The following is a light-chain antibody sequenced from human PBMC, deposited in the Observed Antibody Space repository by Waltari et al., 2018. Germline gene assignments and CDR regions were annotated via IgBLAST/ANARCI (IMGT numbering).Light chain of an antibody. J-gene: IGKJ4*01. CDR1: QSLLHTNGKTY. V-gene: IGKV2D-29*02. Sequence: DIVMTQTPLSLSVTLGQPASISCKSSQSLLHTNGKTYLYCYLQKPGQSPQLLIYEDSNRFSGVPDKFSASGSGTDFTLKISRVEAEDVGIYYCLQSLHLPLTFGGGTKVEIK. CDR2: EDS. CDR3: LQSLHLPLT.